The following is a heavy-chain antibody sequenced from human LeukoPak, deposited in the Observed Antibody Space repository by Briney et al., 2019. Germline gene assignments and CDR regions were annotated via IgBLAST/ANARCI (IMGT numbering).Heavy chain of an antibody. Sequence: GESLKISCKGSGYSFTSYWIGWVRQMPGKGLEWMGIIYPGDSDTRYSPSFQGQVTISADKSISTAYLQWSSLRAEDTAVYYCAREFEYSSGWYGNFDYWGQGTLVTVSS. J-gene: IGHJ4*02. CDR3: AREFEYSSGWYGNFDY. D-gene: IGHD6-19*01. V-gene: IGHV5-51*01. CDR1: GYSFTSYW. CDR2: IYPGDSDT.